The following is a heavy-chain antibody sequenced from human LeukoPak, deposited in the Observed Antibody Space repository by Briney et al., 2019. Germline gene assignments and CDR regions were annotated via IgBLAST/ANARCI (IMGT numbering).Heavy chain of an antibody. J-gene: IGHJ5*02. CDR3: PREGRRGVVVPAALNWFDP. CDR1: GFTFGEYA. Sequence: GWSLRLSCTASGFTFGEYAMSWFRQAPGEGLEGVGLIRSKPYEGATEYAAFVKGRFTISTHDSNTIAYLQIQNPKTPDTAVYYRPREGRRGVVVPAALNWFDPWRQGTLVPVSS. D-gene: IGHD2-2*01. V-gene: IGHV3-49*03. CDR2: IRSKPYEGAT.